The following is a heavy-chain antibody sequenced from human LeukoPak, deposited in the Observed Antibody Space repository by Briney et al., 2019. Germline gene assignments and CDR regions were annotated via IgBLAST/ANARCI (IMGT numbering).Heavy chain of an antibody. D-gene: IGHD5-24*01. CDR1: GFTFSSYS. CDR3: ASGRDGYSYYFDY. J-gene: IGHJ4*02. CDR2: ISSSSSYI. Sequence: GGSLRLSCAASGFTFSSYSMNWVRQAPGKGLEWVSFISSSSSYIYYADSVKGRFTISRDNAKNSLYLQMNSLRAEDTAVYYCASGRDGYSYYFDYWGQGTLVTVSS. V-gene: IGHV3-21*01.